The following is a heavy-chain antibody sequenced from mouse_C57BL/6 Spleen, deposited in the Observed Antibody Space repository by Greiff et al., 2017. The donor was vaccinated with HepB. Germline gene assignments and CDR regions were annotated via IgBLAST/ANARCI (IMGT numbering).Heavy chain of an antibody. CDR1: GYAFSSSW. V-gene: IGHV1-82*01. CDR3: ARVGLRD. CDR2: IYPGDGDT. D-gene: IGHD2-12*01. J-gene: IGHJ2*01. Sequence: QVHAKQSGPELVKPGASVKISCKASGYAFSSSWMNWVKQRPGKGLEWIGRIYPGDGDTNYNGKFKGKATLTADKSSSTAYMQLSSLTSEDSAVYFCARVGLRDWGQGTTLTVSS.